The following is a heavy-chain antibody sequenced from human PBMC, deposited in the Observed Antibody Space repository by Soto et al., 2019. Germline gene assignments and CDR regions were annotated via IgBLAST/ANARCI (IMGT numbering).Heavy chain of an antibody. CDR2: IIPIFGTA. V-gene: IGHV1-69*12. D-gene: IGHD4-4*01. CDR1: GGTFSSYA. Sequence: QVQLVQSGAEVKKPGSSVKVSCKASGGTFSSYAISWVRQAPGQGLEWMGGIIPIFGTADYAQKFQGRVTITAHESTGAAYMELSSLRSEDTAVYYCASDGGVYDYSPFDYWGQGTLVTVSS. J-gene: IGHJ4*02. CDR3: ASDGGVYDYSPFDY.